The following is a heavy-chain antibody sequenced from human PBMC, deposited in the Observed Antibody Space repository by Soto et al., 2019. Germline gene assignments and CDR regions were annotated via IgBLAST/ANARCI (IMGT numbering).Heavy chain of an antibody. CDR3: ARGGVIVGATEDAFDI. CDR2: IYHSGST. V-gene: IGHV4-30-2*01. CDR1: GGSISSGGYS. Sequence: QLQLQESGSGLVKPSQTLSLTCAVSGGSISSGGYSWSWIRQPPGKGLEWIGYIYHSGSTYYNPSLKSRVTISVDRSKNQFSLKLSSVTAADTAVYYCARGGVIVGATEDAFDIWGQGTMVTVSS. D-gene: IGHD1-26*01. J-gene: IGHJ3*02.